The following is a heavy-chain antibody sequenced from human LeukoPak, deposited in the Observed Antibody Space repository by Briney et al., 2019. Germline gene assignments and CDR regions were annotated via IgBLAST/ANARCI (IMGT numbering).Heavy chain of an antibody. J-gene: IGHJ6*03. V-gene: IGHV3-23*01. Sequence: SGGSLRLSCAASGITFSSHAMSWVRQAPGKGLEWVSLISGSGGHTYYGDSVKGRFTISRDNSTNRLYLQTNSLRPEDTAVYYRAKGGAATMRDGYNYYYYYMEVWGRGTTVTVSS. D-gene: IGHD5-24*01. CDR2: ISGSGGHT. CDR3: AKGGAATMRDGYNYYYYYMEV. CDR1: GITFSSHA.